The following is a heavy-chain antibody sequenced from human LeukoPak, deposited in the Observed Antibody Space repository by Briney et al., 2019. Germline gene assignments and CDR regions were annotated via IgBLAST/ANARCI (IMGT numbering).Heavy chain of an antibody. CDR2: ITPSSYT. CDR3: AKGHHHMDV. CDR1: GFTFSDFY. V-gene: IGHV3-11*05. Sequence: PGGSLRLSCAASGFTFSDFYMTWIRQAPGKGLEWLSSITPSSYTNYADSVKGRFTISRDNAKNSLYLQMNSLRAEDTAVYYCAKGHHHMDVGGQGTTVTVSS. D-gene: IGHD1-14*01. J-gene: IGHJ6*02.